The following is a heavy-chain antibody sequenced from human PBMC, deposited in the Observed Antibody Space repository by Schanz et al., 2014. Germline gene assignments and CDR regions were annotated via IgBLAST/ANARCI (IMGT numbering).Heavy chain of an antibody. D-gene: IGHD3-10*01. CDR1: GFSLDIFA. V-gene: IGHV3-23*01. CDR2: FNDGGVNK. Sequence: EVHLLESGGGLVEPGGSLRLSCATSGFSLDIFAVSWVRQAPGKGLEWVSSFNDGGVNKYYADSVKGRFTISSDNSKSTLYLQMSSLRAEDTAVYYCARDPWVGEKDAFDFWGQGTMVIVSS. CDR3: ARDPWVGEKDAFDF. J-gene: IGHJ3*01.